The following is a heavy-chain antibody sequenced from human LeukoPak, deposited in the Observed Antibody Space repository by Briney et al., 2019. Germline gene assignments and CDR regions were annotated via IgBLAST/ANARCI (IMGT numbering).Heavy chain of an antibody. CDR2: IYYSGST. CDR3: ARGTGTTWFDP. J-gene: IGHJ5*02. Sequence: SQTLSLTCTVSGGSISSDGYYWSWIRQHPGKGLEWIGYIYYSGSTYYNPSLKSRVTISVDTSKNQFSLKLSSVTAADTAVYYCARGTGTTWFDPWGQGTLVTVSS. CDR1: GGSISSDGYY. D-gene: IGHD1-1*01. V-gene: IGHV4-31*03.